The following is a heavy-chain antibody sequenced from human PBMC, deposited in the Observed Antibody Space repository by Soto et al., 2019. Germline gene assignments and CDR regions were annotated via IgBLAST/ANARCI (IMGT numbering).Heavy chain of an antibody. J-gene: IGHJ6*02. Sequence: PSETLSLTCTVPGGSISSGGYYWSWIRQNPRRGLEWIGNIYYSGNTYYNPSLKSRLTISVDTSKNQFSLNLSSVTAADTAVYCYARDRLMATAGTARHYFGLDVWGQGTTVTV. CDR1: GGSISSGGYY. V-gene: IGHV4-31*03. D-gene: IGHD5-18*01. CDR3: ARDRLMATAGTARHYFGLDV. CDR2: IYYSGNT.